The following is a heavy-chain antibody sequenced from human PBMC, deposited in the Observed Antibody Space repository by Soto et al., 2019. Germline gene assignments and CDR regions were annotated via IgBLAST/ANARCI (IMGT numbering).Heavy chain of an antibody. CDR1: GYTFSSYA. D-gene: IGHD6-13*01. V-gene: IGHV3-23*01. J-gene: IGHJ6*02. Sequence: GGSLRLSCGASGYTFSSYAMTWVRQAPGKGLEWVSAISNSGGNTFHADSVKGRFTISRDNSKNTLYLQMNSLRAEDTAVYYCAKDQRGVSAAARMDVWGQGTTVTVSS. CDR2: ISNSGGNT. CDR3: AKDQRGVSAAARMDV.